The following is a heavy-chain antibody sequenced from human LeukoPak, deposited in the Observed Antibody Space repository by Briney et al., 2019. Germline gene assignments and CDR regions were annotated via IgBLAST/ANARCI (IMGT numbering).Heavy chain of an antibody. Sequence: SETLSLTCAVYGGSFSGYYWSWIRQPPGKGLEWIGEINHSGSTNYNPSLKSRVTISVDTSKNQFSLKLSSVTAADTAVYYCARGERLYDAFDIWGQGTMVTVSS. CDR3: ARGERLYDAFDI. CDR2: INHSGST. J-gene: IGHJ3*02. D-gene: IGHD2-2*02. CDR1: GGSFSGYY. V-gene: IGHV4-34*01.